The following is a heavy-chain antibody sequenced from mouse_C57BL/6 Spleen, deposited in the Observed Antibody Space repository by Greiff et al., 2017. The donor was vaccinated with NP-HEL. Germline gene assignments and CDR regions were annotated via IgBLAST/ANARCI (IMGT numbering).Heavy chain of an antibody. Sequence: EVHLVESGPGLVKPSQSLSLTCSVTGYSITSGYYWNWIRQFPGNKLEWMGYISYDGSNNYNPSLKNRISITRDTSKNQFFLKLNSVTTEDTATYYCARDWYYYGSSYWYFDVWGTGTTVTVSS. CDR3: ARDWYYYGSSYWYFDV. J-gene: IGHJ1*03. CDR1: GYSITSGYY. D-gene: IGHD1-1*01. V-gene: IGHV3-6*01. CDR2: ISYDGSN.